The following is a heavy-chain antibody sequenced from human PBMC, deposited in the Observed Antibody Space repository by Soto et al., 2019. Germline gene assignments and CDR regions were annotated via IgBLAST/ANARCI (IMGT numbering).Heavy chain of an antibody. CDR3: ARFLFRVAVAGRSYSR. J-gene: IGHJ4*02. CDR2: INHSGST. D-gene: IGHD6-19*01. CDR1: GGSFSGYY. Sequence: SETLSLSCAVYGGSFSGYYWTWIRQPPGTGLEWIGEINHSGSTNYNPSLKSRVTISVDTSKNQFSLKLSSVTAADTAVYYCARFLFRVAVAGRSYSRRAQRTPVTGSS. V-gene: IGHV4-34*01.